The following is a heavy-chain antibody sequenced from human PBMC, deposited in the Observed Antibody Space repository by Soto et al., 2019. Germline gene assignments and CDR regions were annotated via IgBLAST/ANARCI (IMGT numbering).Heavy chain of an antibody. D-gene: IGHD3-3*01. J-gene: IGHJ6*02. Sequence: HPGGSLRLSCAASGFTFSSYGMHWVRQAPGKGLEWVAVIWYDGSNKYYADSVKGRFTISRDNSKNTLYLQMNSLRAEDTAVYYCAREGPYYDFWSGYYISDRYYYGMDVWGQGTTVTVSS. CDR1: GFTFSSYG. CDR2: IWYDGSNK. CDR3: AREGPYYDFWSGYYISDRYYYGMDV. V-gene: IGHV3-33*01.